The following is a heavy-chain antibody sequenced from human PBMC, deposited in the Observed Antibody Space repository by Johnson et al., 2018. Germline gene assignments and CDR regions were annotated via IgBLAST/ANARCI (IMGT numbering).Heavy chain of an antibody. D-gene: IGHD3-10*01. J-gene: IGHJ6*03. V-gene: IGHV4-39*07. Sequence: QVQLQESGPGLVKPSETLSLTCTVSGGSISPDNYWWVWIRLPPGTGLDWIGHIHYSGSTYYNPPLQSRVTISVDTSKDQFSLNLRSVTAADTAVYYCARAGGSVSYRMDVWGKGTTVTVSS. CDR3: ARAGGSVSYRMDV. CDR2: IHYSGST. CDR1: GGSISPDNYW.